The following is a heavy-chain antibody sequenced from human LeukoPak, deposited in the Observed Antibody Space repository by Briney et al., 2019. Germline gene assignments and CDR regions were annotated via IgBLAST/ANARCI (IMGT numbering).Heavy chain of an antibody. Sequence: SETLSLTCTVSNDSINNYYWSWIRQHPGKGLEWIGYIYYSGTTYFNPSLKSRLTISVDTSKNLFSLKLSAVTAADTAVYYCARGTDSGYDAFDIWGQGTMVTVSS. CDR2: IYYSGTT. CDR3: ARGTDSGYDAFDI. CDR1: NDSINNYY. J-gene: IGHJ3*02. D-gene: IGHD5-12*01. V-gene: IGHV4-59*06.